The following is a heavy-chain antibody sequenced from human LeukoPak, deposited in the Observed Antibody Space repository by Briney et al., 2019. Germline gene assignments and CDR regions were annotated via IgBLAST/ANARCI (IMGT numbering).Heavy chain of an antibody. CDR2: INHSGST. D-gene: IGHD5-18*01. CDR3: ARGLGDTAMATPAFDI. Sequence: SETLSLTCAVYGGSFSGYYWSWVRQPPGKGLEWLVEINHSGSTNYNPSLKSGVTISVDTSKNQFSLKLSSVTAADTAVYYCARGLGDTAMATPAFDIWGQGTMVTVSS. CDR1: GGSFSGYY. J-gene: IGHJ3*02. V-gene: IGHV4-34*01.